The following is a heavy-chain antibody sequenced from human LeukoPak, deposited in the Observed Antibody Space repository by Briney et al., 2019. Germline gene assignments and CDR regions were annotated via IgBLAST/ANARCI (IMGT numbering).Heavy chain of an antibody. CDR2: INTNTGNP. Sequence: ASVRVSCKASGYTFTSYAMNWVRQAPGQGLEWMGWINTNTGNPTYAQGFTGRFVFSLDTSVSTAYLQISNLMPEDTAKYYCAREILRFDIWGQGTMVTVSS. V-gene: IGHV7-4-1*02. CDR3: AREILRFDI. J-gene: IGHJ3*02. CDR1: GYTFTSYA.